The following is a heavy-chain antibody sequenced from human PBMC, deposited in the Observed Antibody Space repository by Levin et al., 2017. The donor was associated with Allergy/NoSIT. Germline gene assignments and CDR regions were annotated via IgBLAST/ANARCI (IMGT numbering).Heavy chain of an antibody. CDR3: ARGRGGSGTYYGDY. CDR1: GFTFGGFA. J-gene: IGHJ4*02. D-gene: IGHD3-10*01. V-gene: IGHV3-30-3*01. Sequence: PGGSLRLSCAASGFTFGGFAMHWVRQVPGQGLEWVALISHDETNEFYAESVKGRFTISRDNDKNTVSLQMDRLRSDDTAVYYCARGRGGSGTYYGDYWGQGALVIVSS. CDR2: ISHDETNE.